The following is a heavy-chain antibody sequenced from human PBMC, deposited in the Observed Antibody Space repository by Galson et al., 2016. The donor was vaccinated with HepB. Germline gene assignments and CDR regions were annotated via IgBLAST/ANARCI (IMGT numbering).Heavy chain of an antibody. CDR3: ARGSAVAGTGGISY. CDR2: ISAHNGNT. J-gene: IGHJ4*02. V-gene: IGHV1-18*01. Sequence: SVKASCKASGYTFISYGINWVRQAPGQGLEWLGWISAHNGNTSYAQNLQGRVTMTTDTSPSTGYMELRRLRSDDTAVYYCARGSAVAGTGGISYWGQGTLVTVSS. CDR1: GYTFISYG. D-gene: IGHD6-19*01.